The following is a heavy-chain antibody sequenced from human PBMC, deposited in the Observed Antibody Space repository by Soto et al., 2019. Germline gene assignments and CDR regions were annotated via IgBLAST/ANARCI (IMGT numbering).Heavy chain of an antibody. D-gene: IGHD3-10*01. CDR3: AADTSTASVLLWFGELFRDYYGMDV. CDR2: IVVGSGNT. V-gene: IGHV1-58*01. J-gene: IGHJ6*02. Sequence: SLTRACKSAGYRKSVAPGRWRRQKNRQRLEWIGWIVVGSGNTNYAQKFQERVTITRDMSTSTAYMELSSLRSEDTAVYYCAADTSTASVLLWFGELFRDYYGMDVWGQGTTVTSP. CDR1: GYRKSVAP.